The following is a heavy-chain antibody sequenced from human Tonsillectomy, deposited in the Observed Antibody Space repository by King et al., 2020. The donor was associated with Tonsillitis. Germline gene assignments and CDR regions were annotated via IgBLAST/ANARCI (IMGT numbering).Heavy chain of an antibody. D-gene: IGHD3-10*01. CDR3: ATFWVVRGFDS. CDR2: FDPEDGDT. CDR1: GNTLTELS. Sequence: LQLVQSGAEVKKPGASVKVSCKVSGNTLTELSVHWVRQAPGKGLEWMGGFDPEDGDTVYAQKFQGRVTMTEDTSTDTTYMELSSLTSEDTAVYYCATFWVVRGFDSWGQGTLVTVSS. V-gene: IGHV1-24*01. J-gene: IGHJ4*02.